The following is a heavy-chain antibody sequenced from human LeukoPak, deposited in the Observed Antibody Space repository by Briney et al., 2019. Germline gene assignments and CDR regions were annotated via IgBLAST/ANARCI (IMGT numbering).Heavy chain of an antibody. V-gene: IGHV4-34*01. CDR3: ARGCYDYVWGSYRTMNAFDI. Sequence: SETLSLTCAVYGGSVSGYYWSWIRQPPGKGLEWVGEINHSGSTNYNPSLKSRVTISVDTSKNQFSLKLSSVTAADTAVYYCARGCYDYVWGSYRTMNAFDIWGQGTMVTVSS. CDR1: GGSVSGYY. D-gene: IGHD3-16*02. CDR2: INHSGST. J-gene: IGHJ3*02.